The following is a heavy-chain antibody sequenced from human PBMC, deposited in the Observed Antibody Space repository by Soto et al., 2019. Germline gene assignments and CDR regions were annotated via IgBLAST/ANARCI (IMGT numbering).Heavy chain of an antibody. CDR1: GFSFSNYW. D-gene: IGHD3-16*01. CDR3: ARDATFCLDC. V-gene: IGHV3-7*03. J-gene: IGHJ4*02. Sequence: GGSLRLSCAASGFSFSNYWMAWVRQAPGKGLEWVANINRDGGERYHADSVRGRFTIFRDNSENSLYLQMNRLRAEDTAVYYCARDATFCLDCWGRGTLVTVS. CDR2: INRDGGER.